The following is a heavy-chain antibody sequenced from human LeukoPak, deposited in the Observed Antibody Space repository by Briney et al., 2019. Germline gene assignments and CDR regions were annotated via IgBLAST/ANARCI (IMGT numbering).Heavy chain of an antibody. CDR1: GFTFSSYA. CDR3: VKDQAGVGDY. CDR2: INYDGGST. Sequence: GSLRLSCSASGFTFSSYAIHWVRQAPGKGPEYVSGINYDGGSTYDADPVKGRFTISRDNSKNKVYLQMSSLRADDTAVYYCVKDQAGVGDYWGQGTLVTVSS. D-gene: IGHD3-3*01. J-gene: IGHJ4*02. V-gene: IGHV3-64D*06.